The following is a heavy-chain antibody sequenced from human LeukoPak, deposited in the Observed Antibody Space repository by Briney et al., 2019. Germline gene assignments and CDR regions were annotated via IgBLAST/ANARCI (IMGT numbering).Heavy chain of an antibody. CDR1: GFTFNDYT. CDR2: ITGDCNYI. V-gene: IGHV3-21*01. CDR3: ARERNFYYFDY. Sequence: GGSLRLSCAASGFTFNDYTMTWVRQAPGKGLEWVSSITGDCNYIFYADSVKGRFTISRDNAQNSLFLELNSLRGEDTAVYYCARERNFYYFDYWGQVALVTVSS. D-gene: IGHD3-3*01. J-gene: IGHJ4*02.